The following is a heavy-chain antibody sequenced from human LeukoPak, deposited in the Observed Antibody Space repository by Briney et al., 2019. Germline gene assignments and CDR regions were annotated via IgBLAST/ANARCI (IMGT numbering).Heavy chain of an antibody. J-gene: IGHJ6*03. D-gene: IGHD3-22*01. Sequence: GGSLRLSCAASGFTFDDSAMHWVRQAPGRGLEWVSLITGDGTTTSYADSVKGRFTISRDNNKNSLYLQMHSLRNEDAAFYYYAKPNNCYDSSCYSVAYYYYYYVDVWGKGATVTVSS. CDR1: GFTFDDSA. CDR3: AKPNNCYDSSCYSVAYYYYYYVDV. V-gene: IGHV3-43*02. CDR2: ITGDGTTT.